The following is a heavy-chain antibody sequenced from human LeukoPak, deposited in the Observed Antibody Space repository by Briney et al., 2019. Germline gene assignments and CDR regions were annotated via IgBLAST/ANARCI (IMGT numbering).Heavy chain of an antibody. D-gene: IGHD6-13*01. CDR1: GYTFTSYG. CDR2: ISAYNGNT. V-gene: IGHV1-18*01. Sequence: RASVKVSCKASGYTFTSYGISWVRQAPGQGLEWMGWISAYNGNTNYAQKLQGRVTMTTDTSTSTAYMELRSLRSDDTAVYYCARDTFAIAAATYFQHWGQGTLVTVSS. J-gene: IGHJ1*01. CDR3: ARDTFAIAAATYFQH.